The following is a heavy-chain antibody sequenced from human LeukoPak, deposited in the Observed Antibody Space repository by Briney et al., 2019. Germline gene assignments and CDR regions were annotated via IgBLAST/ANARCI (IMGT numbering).Heavy chain of an antibody. D-gene: IGHD2-2*01. CDR1: GGTFSSYA. V-gene: IGHV1-69*01. Sequence: ASVKVSCKASGGTFSSYAISWVRQAPGQGLEWMGGIIPIFGTANYAQKFQGRVTITADESTSTAYMELSSLRSDDTAVYYCARDLTQLRGAFDIWGQGTMVTVSS. J-gene: IGHJ3*02. CDR3: ARDLTQLRGAFDI. CDR2: IIPIFGTA.